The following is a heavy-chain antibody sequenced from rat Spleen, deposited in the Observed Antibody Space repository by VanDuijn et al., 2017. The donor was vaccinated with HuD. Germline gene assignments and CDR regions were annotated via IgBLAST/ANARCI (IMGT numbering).Heavy chain of an antibody. J-gene: IGHJ2*01. D-gene: IGHD1-4*01. CDR1: GFSLTRYH. CDR3: ASGIHDY. CDR2: MWYDGDT. Sequence: QVQLKESGPGLVQASQTLSLTCSVSGFSLTRYHVSWVRQPSGKGPEWMGRMWYDGDTAYNSALKSRLSISRDTSKDQVFLKMNSLQTEDTAVYFCASGIHDYWGQGVMVTVSS. V-gene: IGHV2-32*01.